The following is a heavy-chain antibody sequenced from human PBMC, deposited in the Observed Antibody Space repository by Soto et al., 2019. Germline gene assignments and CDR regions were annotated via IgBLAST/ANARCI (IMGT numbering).Heavy chain of an antibody. CDR3: TRDRVRRYHEGRGYYYSAY. D-gene: IGHD3-22*01. CDR1: GGTFSSYA. CDR2: FIPIFGTT. J-gene: IGHJ4*02. Sequence: QVHLVQSGAEVKKPGSSVKVSCKASGGTFSSYAISWVRQAPGQGLEWMGGFIPIFGTTNYAQKVQGRVTITADETTSTASMELISLTSEDTAVYYCTRDRVRRYHEGRGYYYSAYWRQGTLVTVSS. V-gene: IGHV1-69*01.